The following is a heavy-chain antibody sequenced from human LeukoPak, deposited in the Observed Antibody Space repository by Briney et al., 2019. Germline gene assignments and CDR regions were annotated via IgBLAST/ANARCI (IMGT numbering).Heavy chain of an antibody. CDR2: IYYSGSA. CDR1: GGSISSSSYY. CDR3: ARVLPAAIRDYFDY. Sequence: SETLSLTCTVSGGSISSSSYYWGWIRQPPGKGLEWIGSIYYSGSAYYNPSLKSRVTISVDTSKNQFSLKLSSVTAADTAVYYCARVLPAAIRDYFDYWGQGTLVTVSS. D-gene: IGHD2-2*01. J-gene: IGHJ4*02. V-gene: IGHV4-39*01.